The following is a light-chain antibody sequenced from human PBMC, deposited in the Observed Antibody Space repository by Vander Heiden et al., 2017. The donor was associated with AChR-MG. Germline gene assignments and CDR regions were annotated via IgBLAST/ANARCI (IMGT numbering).Light chain of an antibody. CDR1: SANIGNNY. V-gene: IGLV1-51*01. Sequence: QSVFTQPPSVSAAPGHKVTISCAASSANIGNNYVSWYQQRPGTAPNLLIFENNKSHSGMTDRVSGSKSGTSATLGITGLQTGDEADDYCGTWESSRSAGGVFGGGTKLTVL. CDR3: GTWESSRSAGGV. CDR2: ENN. J-gene: IGLJ3*02.